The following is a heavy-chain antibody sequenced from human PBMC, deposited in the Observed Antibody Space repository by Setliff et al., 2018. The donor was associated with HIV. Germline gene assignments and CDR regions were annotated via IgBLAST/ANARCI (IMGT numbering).Heavy chain of an antibody. V-gene: IGHV4-61*01. CDR3: ASEAWTSYRSSSGYYYYYMDV. CDR1: GESVSSASYY. D-gene: IGHD6-6*01. Sequence: SETLSLTCTVSGESVSSASYYWSWIRQPPGKGLEWIGYIYYSGTTKYNPSLKSRVTISVDTSKNQFYLKLSSVTAADTAVYYCASEAWTSYRSSSGYYYYYMDVWGKGTTVTVSS. J-gene: IGHJ6*03. CDR2: IYYSGTT.